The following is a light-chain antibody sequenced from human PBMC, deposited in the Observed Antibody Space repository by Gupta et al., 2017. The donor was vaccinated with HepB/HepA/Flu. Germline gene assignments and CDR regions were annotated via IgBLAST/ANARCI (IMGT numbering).Light chain of an antibody. Sequence: DIVLTHSASTPTLSPGARATFPCRSSQSVSTYLAWYQPKPVQAPRLLIYDASKSATGIPARFSGSGSGTDFTLTISSLEPEDFAVYYCQRCKNWPITFGQGTRLEIK. V-gene: IGKV3-11*01. CDR1: QSVSTY. CDR2: DAS. CDR3: QRCKNWPIT. J-gene: IGKJ5*01.